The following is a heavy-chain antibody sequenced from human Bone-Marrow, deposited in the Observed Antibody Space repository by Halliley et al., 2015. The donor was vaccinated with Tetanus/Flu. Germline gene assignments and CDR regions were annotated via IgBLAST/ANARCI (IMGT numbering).Heavy chain of an antibody. J-gene: IGHJ4*02. Sequence: IGYIYYGGSTKYNPCLKSRVTMSLDTSKNHFSLKLTSGTAADTAVYFCARSRDLGMTTVTLFNFWGQGTLVTVSS. CDR2: IYYGGST. CDR3: ARSRDLGMTTVTLFNF. D-gene: IGHD4-17*01. V-gene: IGHV4-59*01.